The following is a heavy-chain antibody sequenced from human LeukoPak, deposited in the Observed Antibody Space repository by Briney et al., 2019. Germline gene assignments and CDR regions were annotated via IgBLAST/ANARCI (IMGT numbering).Heavy chain of an antibody. Sequence: SQTLSLTCAISGDSVSSNSVTWNWIRQSPSRGLEWLGRTYYRSKWYNDYAVSVESRIIINPDTSKNQLSLQLKSVTPEDTAVYYCARGGQGDGYSADEAFDFWGQGTMVTVSS. CDR2: TYYRSKWYN. CDR1: GDSVSSNSVT. J-gene: IGHJ3*01. V-gene: IGHV6-1*01. D-gene: IGHD5-24*01. CDR3: ARGGQGDGYSADEAFDF.